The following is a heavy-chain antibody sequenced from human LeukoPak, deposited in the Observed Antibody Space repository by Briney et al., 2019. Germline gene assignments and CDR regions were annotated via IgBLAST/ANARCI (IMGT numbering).Heavy chain of an antibody. CDR2: ISGSGGST. Sequence: GGSLRLSCAASGFTFSHHAMGWVRQAPGKGLEWVSAISGSGGSTYYADSVKGRFTISRDNSKNTLYLQMNSLRAEDTAVYYCAKDTHSSSSGFDYWGQGTLVTVSS. V-gene: IGHV3-23*01. CDR1: GFTFSHHA. D-gene: IGHD6-6*01. CDR3: AKDTHSSSSGFDY. J-gene: IGHJ4*02.